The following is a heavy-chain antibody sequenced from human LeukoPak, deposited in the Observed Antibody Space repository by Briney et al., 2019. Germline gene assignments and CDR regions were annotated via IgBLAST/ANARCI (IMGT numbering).Heavy chain of an antibody. D-gene: IGHD2-21*02. J-gene: IGHJ4*02. CDR2: ISYDGSNK. CDR3: AKSPKRAYCGGDCFIALDY. CDR1: GFTFSSYG. Sequence: SGGSRRLSCAVSGFTFSSYGMHWVRQAPGKGLEWVAVISYDGSNKYYADSVKGRFTISRDNSKNTLYLQMNSLRAEDTAVYYCAKSPKRAYCGGDCFIALDYWGQGTLVTVSS. V-gene: IGHV3-30*18.